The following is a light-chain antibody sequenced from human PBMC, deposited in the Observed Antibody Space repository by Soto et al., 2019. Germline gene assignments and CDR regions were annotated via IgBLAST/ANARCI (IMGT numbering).Light chain of an antibody. Sequence: DIQMTQSPASLSAAVGDSVTITCNASPDIQTSLSWYQQKLGKAPKLLIFDTSKLQSAMSSRFRVRPSETAFIRSINTLEPEYFATYYCTQSNYFSYSFGQGTK. V-gene: IGKV1-33*01. CDR3: TQSNYFSYS. CDR1: PDIQTS. J-gene: IGKJ2*03. CDR2: DTS.